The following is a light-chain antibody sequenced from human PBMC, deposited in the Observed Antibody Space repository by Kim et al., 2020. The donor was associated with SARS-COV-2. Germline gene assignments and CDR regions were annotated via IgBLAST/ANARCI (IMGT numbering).Light chain of an antibody. CDR2: AAS. CDR3: QQSDTSPLT. V-gene: IGKV1-39*01. Sequence: ASVGDKVTIKCRASRTISRNVNWYQQKPGRAPNLLIYAASNLQSGVPSRFSGSGSGTDFTLTISGLQREDFATYYCQQSDTSPLTFGGGTKVDIK. J-gene: IGKJ4*01. CDR1: RTISRN.